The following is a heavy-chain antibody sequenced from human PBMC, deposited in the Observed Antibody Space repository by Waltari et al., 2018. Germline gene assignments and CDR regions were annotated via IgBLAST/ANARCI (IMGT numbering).Heavy chain of an antibody. CDR3: AKDGDYSLTEYDAFDV. CDR2: ISFDGKKI. J-gene: IGHJ3*01. CDR1: GFIFSSLG. V-gene: IGHV3-30*02. Sequence: VQLLESGGGVVQPGGSMSLSCAASGFIFSSLGLHWVRQIPGKGLEWVAFISFDGKKIFDADSVRGRFTISRDNSNNIVFLQMNSLRPEDSGVYYCAKDGDYSLTEYDAFDVWGQGTVVTVSP. D-gene: IGHD4-17*01.